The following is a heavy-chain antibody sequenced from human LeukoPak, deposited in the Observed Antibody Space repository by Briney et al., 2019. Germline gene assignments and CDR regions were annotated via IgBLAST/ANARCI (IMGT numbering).Heavy chain of an antibody. Sequence: GAPVKVSCKASGYTFSGYAVHWGRQAPGQRVEGMGWINAGNGHTKYSQNSQGRVTTTRDSSANIVYMELSSLTSENTAVYYCARGIWSATRVAYYPDNWGQGTLVTVSP. J-gene: IGHJ4*02. CDR1: GYTFSGYA. V-gene: IGHV1-3*01. D-gene: IGHD5-24*01. CDR3: ARGIWSATRVAYYPDN. CDR2: INAGNGHT.